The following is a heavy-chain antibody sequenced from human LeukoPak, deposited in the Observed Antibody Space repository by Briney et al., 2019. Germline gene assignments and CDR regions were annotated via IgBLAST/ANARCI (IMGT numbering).Heavy chain of an antibody. D-gene: IGHD3-10*01. Sequence: GRSLRLSCAASGFTFSSYGMHLVRQAPVKGLEWVAVISYDGSNKYYADSVKGRFTISRDNSKNTLYLQMNSLRAEDTAVYYCAKAWNYGSGSYFDYWGQGTLVTVSS. J-gene: IGHJ4*02. CDR1: GFTFSSYG. CDR2: ISYDGSNK. CDR3: AKAWNYGSGSYFDY. V-gene: IGHV3-30*18.